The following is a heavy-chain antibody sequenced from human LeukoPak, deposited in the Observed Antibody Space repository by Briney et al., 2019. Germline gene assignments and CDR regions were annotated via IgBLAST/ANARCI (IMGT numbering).Heavy chain of an antibody. D-gene: IGHD4-17*01. CDR1: GSSSSSHY. J-gene: IGHJ5*02. CDR2: IYYSGST. Sequence: SESLSPTCSVSGSSSSSHYCSWIRPPPGKGLEWIGYIYYSGSTKYNPSLKSRVTISVDTSKNQLSLKLSSVTAADTAVYYCARGGTTVTPGLLWFDPWGQGTLVTVSS. CDR3: ARGGTTVTPGLLWFDP. V-gene: IGHV4-59*11.